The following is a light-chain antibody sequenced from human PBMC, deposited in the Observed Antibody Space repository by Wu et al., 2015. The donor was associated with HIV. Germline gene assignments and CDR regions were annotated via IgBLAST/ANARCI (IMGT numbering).Light chain of an antibody. V-gene: IGKV3-20*01. J-gene: IGKJ1*01. Sequence: EIVLTQFPATLSLSPGERATLSCRASQSVASFLAWYQQKPGQAPRLLIYDASNRATGIPARFSGSGSGTDFTLTISRLEPEDSAVYYCQQYGSSLTWTFGQGTKVEI. CDR2: DAS. CDR3: QQYGSSLTWT. CDR1: QSVASF.